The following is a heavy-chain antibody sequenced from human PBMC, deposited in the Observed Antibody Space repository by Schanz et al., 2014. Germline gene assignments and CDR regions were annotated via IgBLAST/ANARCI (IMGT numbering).Heavy chain of an antibody. CDR3: AKGRGGTSSEGLDQYYGRDG. V-gene: IGHV3-48*01. Sequence: DVQLVESGGGLVQPGESLRLSCEASGFTLRAYTMNWVRQAPGKGLEWLSSISSGATAIYYADSVKCRCSISSDDGNNALYLQMNSLRGEDTAVYFCAKGRGGTSSEGLDQYYGRDGWGQGTTVTVSS. CDR2: ISSGATAI. J-gene: IGHJ6*02. D-gene: IGHD6-6*01. CDR1: GFTLRAYT.